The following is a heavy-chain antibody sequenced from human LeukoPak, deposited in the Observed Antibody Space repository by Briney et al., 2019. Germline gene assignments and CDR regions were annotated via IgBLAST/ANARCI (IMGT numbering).Heavy chain of an antibody. CDR2: ISGSGGST. V-gene: IGHV3-23*01. D-gene: IGHD3-22*01. CDR3: ARVLRYDNSGHDSFDI. Sequence: GGSLRLSCAASGFTFSSYAMRWVRQAPGKGLEWVSAISGSGGSTYYADSVKGRFTISRDNSKNTLYLQMNSLRADDTAVYYCARVLRYDNSGHDSFDIWGQGTMVIVSS. CDR1: GFTFSSYA. J-gene: IGHJ3*02.